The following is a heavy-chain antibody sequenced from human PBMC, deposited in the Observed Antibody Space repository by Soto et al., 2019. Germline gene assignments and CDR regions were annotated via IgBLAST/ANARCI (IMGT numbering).Heavy chain of an antibody. V-gene: IGHV1-2*02. J-gene: IGHJ6*02. CDR3: ARDRDTSWSLAPRFYYYYGMDV. CDR1: GNTFTGYY. Sequence: ASVKVSSNASGNTFTGYYMHGGRQAPGQELEWMVWINPNSGAETYAHNIQVRVTMTRDTSVSTAYMELSSLRSDDTAVYYCARDRDTSWSLAPRFYYYYGMDVWGQGTTVTVSS. D-gene: IGHD6-6*01. CDR2: INPNSGAE.